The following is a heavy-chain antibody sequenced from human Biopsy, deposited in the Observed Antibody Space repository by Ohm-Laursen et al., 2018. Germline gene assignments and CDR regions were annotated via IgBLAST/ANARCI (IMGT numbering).Heavy chain of an antibody. CDR1: GYAVTEFS. D-gene: IGHD1-1*01. Sequence: SVKVSCKVSGYAVTEFSMHWVRQAPGKGLEWMGGFAPENGKTIYAQKFQGRVTMTEDTSTDTAYMELSSLRYEDTAVYYCAADINVWNVNYWGQGTQVTVSS. J-gene: IGHJ4*02. V-gene: IGHV1-24*01. CDR2: FAPENGKT. CDR3: AADINVWNVNY.